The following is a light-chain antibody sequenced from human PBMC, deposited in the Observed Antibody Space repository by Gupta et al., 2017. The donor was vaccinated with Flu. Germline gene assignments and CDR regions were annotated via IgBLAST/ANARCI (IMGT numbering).Light chain of an antibody. CDR2: DAS. J-gene: IGKJ3*01. CDR1: QSVSSY. Sequence: EIVLTQSPATLSWSPGERATLSCRASQSVSSYLAWYQQKPGQAPRLLIYDASNRATGIPARFSGSGSGTDFTLIISSLEPEDFAVYYCQQRSNWPPFTFGPGTKVDIK. V-gene: IGKV3-11*01. CDR3: QQRSNWPPFT.